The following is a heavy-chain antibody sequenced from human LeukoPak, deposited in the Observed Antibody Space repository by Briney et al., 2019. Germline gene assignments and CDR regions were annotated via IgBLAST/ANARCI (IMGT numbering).Heavy chain of an antibody. J-gene: IGHJ3*02. V-gene: IGHV4-30-4*01. Sequence: SETLSLTCTVSGGSISSGDYYWRWIRQPPGKGLEWIGYIYYSGSTYYNPSLKSRVTISVDTSKNQFSLKLSSVTAADTAVYYCAKYCSGGSCYYDAFDIWGQGTMVTVSS. D-gene: IGHD2-15*01. CDR1: GGSISSGDYY. CDR3: AKYCSGGSCYYDAFDI. CDR2: IYYSGST.